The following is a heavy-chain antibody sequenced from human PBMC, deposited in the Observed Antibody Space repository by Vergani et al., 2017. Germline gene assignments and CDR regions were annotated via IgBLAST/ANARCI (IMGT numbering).Heavy chain of an antibody. CDR3: ASPRTAENLPKPLYYFYGLDV. CDR1: GGTFNIYS. V-gene: IGHV1-69*01. CDR2: ITPFFPTG. J-gene: IGHJ6*02. D-gene: IGHD7-27*01. Sequence: QVQLVQSGAEVKKPGASVKVSCKASGGTFNIYSVSRLRQAPGQGPEWMGGITPFFPTGHYAQKFQGRVTITADESATTVYMELSSLRSEDTAVYYCASPRTAENLPKPLYYFYGLDVWGQGTTVTVSS.